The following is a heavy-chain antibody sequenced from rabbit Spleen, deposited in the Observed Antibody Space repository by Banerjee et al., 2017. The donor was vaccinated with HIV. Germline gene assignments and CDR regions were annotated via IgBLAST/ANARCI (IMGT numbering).Heavy chain of an antibody. CDR2: IDAGSSGDT. J-gene: IGHJ4*01. CDR1: GFSFSSRYY. Sequence: QSLEESGGDLVKPGASLTLTCTASGFSFSSRYYMNWVRQAPGKGLEWIACIDAGSSGDTYYASWAKGRFTISKTSSTTVTLQMTSLTVADTATYFCAREKSGIVGYDLWGQGTLVTVS. CDR3: AREKSGIVGYDL. V-gene: IGHV1S40*01. D-gene: IGHD6-1*01.